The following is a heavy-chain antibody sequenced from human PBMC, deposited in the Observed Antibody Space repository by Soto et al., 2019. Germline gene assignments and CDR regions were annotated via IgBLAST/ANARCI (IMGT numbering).Heavy chain of an antibody. J-gene: IGHJ4*02. CDR2: IYYSGST. V-gene: IGHV4-59*01. D-gene: IGHD4-17*01. CDR1: GGSISSYY. CDR3: TRDSGDYGDYYFDY. Sequence: TSETLSLTCTVSGGSISSYYWSWIRQPPGKGLEWIGYIYYSGSTNYNPSLKSRVTISVDTSKNQFSLKLSSVTAADTAVYYCTRDSGDYGDYYFDYWGQGTLVTVSS.